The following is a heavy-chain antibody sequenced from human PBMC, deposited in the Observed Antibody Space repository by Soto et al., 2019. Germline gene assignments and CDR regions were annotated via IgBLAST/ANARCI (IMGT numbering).Heavy chain of an antibody. Sequence: SEALSLTCDVSGGSSDNSHSCWGWVRQRPGRRLEFLCGVYYSGGTSYTPRLKSRVSVSVDTSKSQVSLRGRAVTVAETAMYYCVRVGEAAMADTDFDSWGQGIGVTVS. CDR2: VYYSGGT. V-gene: IGHV4-39*01. D-gene: IGHD3-16*01. J-gene: IGHJ4*02. CDR1: GGSSDNSHSC. CDR3: VRVGEAAMADTDFDS.